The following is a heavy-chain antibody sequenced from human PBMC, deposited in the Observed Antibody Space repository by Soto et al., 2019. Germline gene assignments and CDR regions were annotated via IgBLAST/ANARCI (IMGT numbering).Heavy chain of an antibody. V-gene: IGHV1-69*01. CDR1: GGTFSSYA. CDR3: ARGGSYDSSGYLPPYMYYFDY. Sequence: QVQLVQSGAEVKKPGSSVKVSCKASGGTFSSYAISRVRQAPGQGLEWMGGIIPIFGTANYAQKFQGRVTITADESTSTAYMELSSLRSEDTAVYYCARGGSYDSSGYLPPYMYYFDYWGQGTLVTVSS. J-gene: IGHJ4*02. D-gene: IGHD3-22*01. CDR2: IIPIFGTA.